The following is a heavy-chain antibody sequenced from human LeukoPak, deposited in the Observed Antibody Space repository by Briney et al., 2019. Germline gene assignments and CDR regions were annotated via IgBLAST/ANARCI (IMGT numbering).Heavy chain of an antibody. CDR2: IYYSGST. J-gene: IGHJ3*02. CDR3: ACNYYDSSGYYADAFDI. Sequence: SETLSLTCTVSGGSISSYYWSWIRQPPGKGLEWIGYIYYSGSTNYNPSLKSRVNISVDTSKNQFSLKLSSVTAADTAVYYCACNYYDSSGYYADAFDIWGQGTMVTVSS. D-gene: IGHD3-22*01. V-gene: IGHV4-59*08. CDR1: GGSISSYY.